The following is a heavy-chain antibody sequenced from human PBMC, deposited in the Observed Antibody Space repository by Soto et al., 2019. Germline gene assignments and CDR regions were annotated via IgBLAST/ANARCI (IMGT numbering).Heavy chain of an antibody. D-gene: IGHD6-19*01. CDR1: GFSLDNYA. J-gene: IGHJ6*02. V-gene: IGHV3-9*01. CDR3: AKESAEYSGGWHAMGV. CDR2: WSWNSATI. Sequence: PXGSLGVSCAASGFSLDNYALHWVRQDPGKGLEWVSVWSWNSATICYADSVKGRFTISRDNAKNSLYLQMNSLRAEDTAVYYCAKESAEYSGGWHAMGVWGQGTTVTVSS.